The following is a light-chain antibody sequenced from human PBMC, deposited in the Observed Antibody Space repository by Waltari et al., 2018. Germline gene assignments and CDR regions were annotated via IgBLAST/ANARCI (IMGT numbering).Light chain of an antibody. V-gene: IGKV1-5*03. J-gene: IGKJ2*01. CDR1: QSISSG. Sequence: DIQMTQSPSTLSASVGDRVTITCRASQSISSGLAWYQQKPGKAPRLLIYEASSLESGVQSRFSGSGSGTEFTLTISSLQPDDFATYYCQQYNSYSTFGQGTKVEIK. CDR3: QQYNSYST. CDR2: EAS.